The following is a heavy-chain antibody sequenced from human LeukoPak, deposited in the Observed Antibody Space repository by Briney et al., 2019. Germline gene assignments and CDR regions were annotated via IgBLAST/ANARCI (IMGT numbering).Heavy chain of an antibody. Sequence: ASVKVSXKASGYTFTSYDINWVRQATGQGLEWMGWMNPNSGNTGYAQKFQGRVTITADESTSTAYMELSSLRSEDTAVYYCATPGIAAAGTPHSYYFDYWGQGTLVTVSS. D-gene: IGHD6-13*01. CDR1: GYTFTSYD. J-gene: IGHJ4*02. CDR2: MNPNSGNT. V-gene: IGHV1-8*01. CDR3: ATPGIAAAGTPHSYYFDY.